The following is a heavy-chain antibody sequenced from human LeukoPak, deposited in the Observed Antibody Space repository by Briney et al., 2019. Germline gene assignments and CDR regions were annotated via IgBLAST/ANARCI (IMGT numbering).Heavy chain of an antibody. D-gene: IGHD3-10*01. CDR1: GFTFSSYD. Sequence: GGSLRLSCAASGFTFSSYDMNWVRQTTGKGLEWVSAIAANGDTYYAGSVKGRFTISRENAKSSLYLQMNSLRAGDAAIYYCARVTGSSGGAFDVWGQGTMVTVSS. V-gene: IGHV3-13*04. J-gene: IGHJ3*01. CDR2: IAANGDT. CDR3: ARVTGSSGGAFDV.